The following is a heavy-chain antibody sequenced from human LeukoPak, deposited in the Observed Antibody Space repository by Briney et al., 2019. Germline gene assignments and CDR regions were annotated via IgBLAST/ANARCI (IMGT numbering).Heavy chain of an antibody. CDR3: AKSMVSLYGMDV. J-gene: IGHJ6*02. Sequence: GGSLRLSCAASGFTFSSYGMHWVRQAPGKGLEWVAFKRYDGSNKYYADSVKGRFTISRDNSKNTLYLQMNSLRAEDTAVYYCAKSMVSLYGMDVWGQGTTVTVSS. CDR1: GFTFSSYG. D-gene: IGHD5-18*01. V-gene: IGHV3-30*02. CDR2: KRYDGSNK.